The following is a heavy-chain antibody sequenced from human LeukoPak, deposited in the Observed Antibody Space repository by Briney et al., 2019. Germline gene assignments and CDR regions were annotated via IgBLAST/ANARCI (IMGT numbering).Heavy chain of an antibody. CDR2: IRQDGSEK. V-gene: IGHV3-7*01. J-gene: IGHJ4*02. CDR3: AGVTHYGDYVVDY. Sequence: GGSLRLSCAASGFTFSSYWMSWVRQAPGKGLEWVANIRQDGSEKYYVDSVKGRFTISRDNAKNSLYLQMNSLRAEDTAVYYCAGVTHYGDYVVDYWGQGTLVTVSS. D-gene: IGHD4-17*01. CDR1: GFTFSSYW.